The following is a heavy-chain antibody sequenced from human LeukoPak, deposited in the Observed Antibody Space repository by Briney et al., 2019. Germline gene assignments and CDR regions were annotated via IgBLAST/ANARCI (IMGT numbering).Heavy chain of an antibody. J-gene: IGHJ6*03. D-gene: IGHD3-9*01. CDR2: IYYSGST. CDR1: GGSISSYY. V-gene: IGHV4-59*12. CDR3: ARENTPTYYDILTGVWNYYYYMDV. Sequence: SETLSLTCTVSGGSISSYYWSWIRQPPGKGLEWIGYIYYSGSTNYNPSLKSRVTMSVDTSKNQFSLKLSSVTAADTAVYYCARENTPTYYDILTGVWNYYYYMDVWGKGTTVTVSS.